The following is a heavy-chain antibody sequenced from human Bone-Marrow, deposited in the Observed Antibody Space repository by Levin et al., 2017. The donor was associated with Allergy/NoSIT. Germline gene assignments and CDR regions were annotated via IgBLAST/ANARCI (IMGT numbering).Heavy chain of an antibody. J-gene: IGHJ3*02. V-gene: IGHV3-48*02. D-gene: IGHD3-22*01. CDR3: VRTTLSHDSSGSYFGPFDI. CDR1: GSTLSRES. Sequence: GGSLRLSCAVSGSTLSRESMSWVRQAPGKGLEWISYINKNSATTYYADAVKGRFTISRDNAENSVFLQMTSLRDEDTAVYYCVRTTLSHDSSGSYFGPFDIWGRGTAVTVSS. CDR2: INKNSATT.